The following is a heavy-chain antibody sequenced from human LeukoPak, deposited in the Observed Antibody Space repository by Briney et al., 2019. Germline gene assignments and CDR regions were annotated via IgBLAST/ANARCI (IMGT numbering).Heavy chain of an antibody. CDR3: AKDYSSGWEQISYYFDY. V-gene: IGHV3-23*01. D-gene: IGHD6-19*01. J-gene: IGHJ4*02. CDR1: GFTFSSYA. Sequence: GSLRLSCAASGFTFSSYAMSWVRQAPGKGLEWVSAISGSGGSTYYADSVKGRFTISRDNSKNTLYLQMNSLRAEDTAVCYCAKDYSSGWEQISYYFDYWGQGTLVTVSS. CDR2: ISGSGGST.